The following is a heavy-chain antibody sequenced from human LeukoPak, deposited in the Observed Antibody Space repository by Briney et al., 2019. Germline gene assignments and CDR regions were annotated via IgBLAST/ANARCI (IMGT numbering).Heavy chain of an antibody. CDR1: GFTFSSYS. D-gene: IGHD2-8*01. CDR3: ARGYCTNGVCYLVFDY. J-gene: IGHJ4*02. V-gene: IGHV3-48*02. CDR2: ISSSSSTI. Sequence: PGGSLRLSCAASGFTFSSYSMNWVRQAPGKGLEGVSYISSSSSTIYYADSVKGRFTISRDNAKNSLYLQMNSLRDEDTAVYYCARGYCTNGVCYLVFDYWGQGTLVTVSS.